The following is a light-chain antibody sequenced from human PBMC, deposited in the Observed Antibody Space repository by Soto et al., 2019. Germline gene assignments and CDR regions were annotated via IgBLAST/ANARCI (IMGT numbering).Light chain of an antibody. CDR3: HQYKSYTPYT. CDR1: HSIDTW. Sequence: QSTQSASALSASLGYRSTTTGGGSHSIDTWLAWYQQRPGKAPNLLLYDASSLASGVPSTFSGGGSGTEFTLTISNLQPDDLGTYYCHQYKSYTPYTIGQGTKVDIK. V-gene: IGKV1-5*01. CDR2: DAS. J-gene: IGKJ2*01.